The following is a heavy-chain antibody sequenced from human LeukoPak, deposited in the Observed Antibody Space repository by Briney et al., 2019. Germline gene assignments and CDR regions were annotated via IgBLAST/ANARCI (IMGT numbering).Heavy chain of an antibody. CDR1: QFTFSSYG. V-gene: IGHV3-30*02. D-gene: IGHD1-26*01. CDR2: IGYDGNNK. J-gene: IGHJ4*02. CDR3: AQWSRYFDY. Sequence: GGSLRLSCAASQFTFSSYGMHWVRQAPGKGLEWVAFIGYDGNNKYYADSVKGRFTISRDNSKNTLYLQMNSLRAEDTAVYYCAQWSRYFDYWGQGTLVTVSS.